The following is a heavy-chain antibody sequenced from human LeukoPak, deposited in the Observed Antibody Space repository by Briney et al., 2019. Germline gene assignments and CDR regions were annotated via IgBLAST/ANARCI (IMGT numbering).Heavy chain of an antibody. CDR3: ASLGYCSSTSCSHTFDY. Sequence: GESLKISCKGSGYSFTSCWIGWVRQMPGKGLEWMGIIYPGGSDTRYSPSFQGQVTISADKSISTAYLQWSSLKASDTAMYYCASLGYCSSTSCSHTFDYWGQGTLVTVSS. J-gene: IGHJ4*02. CDR2: IYPGGSDT. V-gene: IGHV5-51*01. D-gene: IGHD2-2*01. CDR1: GYSFTSCW.